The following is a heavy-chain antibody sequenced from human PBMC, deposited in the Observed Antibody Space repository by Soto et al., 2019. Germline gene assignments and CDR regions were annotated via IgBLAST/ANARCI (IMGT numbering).Heavy chain of an antibody. D-gene: IGHD4-17*01. CDR3: ARSYFDYGDYSSTNFDY. CDR2: INSDGSST. V-gene: IGHV3-74*01. J-gene: IGHJ4*02. Sequence: PGGSLRLSCAASGFTFSSYWMHWVRQAPGKGLVWVSRINSDGSSTSYADSVKGRFTISRDNAKNTLYLQMNSLRAEDTAVYYCARSYFDYGDYSSTNFDYWGQGTLVTVSS. CDR1: GFTFSSYW.